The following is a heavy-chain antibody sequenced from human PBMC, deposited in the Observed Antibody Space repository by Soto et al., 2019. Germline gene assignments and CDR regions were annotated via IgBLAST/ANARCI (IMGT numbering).Heavy chain of an antibody. D-gene: IGHD5-18*01. J-gene: IGHJ4*02. Sequence: SETLSLTCTVSGGSISSYYWSWIRQPPGKGLEWMGYISNSGSTIYNPSLKSRVTMSLDTSKNHFSLKLSSVTAAVTAVYYCAREGSGYSYGHWGQGTLVTVSS. V-gene: IGHV4-59*01. CDR1: GGSISSYY. CDR3: AREGSGYSYGH. CDR2: ISNSGST.